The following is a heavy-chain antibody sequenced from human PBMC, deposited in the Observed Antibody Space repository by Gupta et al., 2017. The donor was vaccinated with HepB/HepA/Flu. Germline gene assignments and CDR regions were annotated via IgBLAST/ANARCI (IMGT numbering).Heavy chain of an antibody. V-gene: IGHV3-30-3*01. CDR3: ARAKDIPEIDY. J-gene: IGHJ4*02. CDR1: GFTFRSYA. Sequence: QVQLVESGGGVVQPGRSLRLSCAASGFTFRSYAMHWVRQAPGKGLEWVAVISYDGSNKYYADSVKGRFTISRDNSKNTLYLQMNSLRAEDTAVYYCARAKDIPEIDYWGQGTLVTVSS. D-gene: IGHD2-15*01. CDR2: ISYDGSNK.